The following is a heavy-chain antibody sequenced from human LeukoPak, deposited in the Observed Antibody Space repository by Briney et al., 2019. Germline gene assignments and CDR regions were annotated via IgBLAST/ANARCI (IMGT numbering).Heavy chain of an antibody. CDR3: ATDQQWQLLGY. D-gene: IGHD6-19*01. J-gene: IGHJ4*02. CDR2: VDPEDDET. CDR1: GNTLSELS. Sequence: GASVKVSCKVSGNTLSELSMRWVRQAPGKGLEWMGGVDPEDDETIYAQKFQGRVTMTEDTSTDTAYMELSSLRSEDTAVYYCATDQQWQLLGYWGQGTLVTVSS. V-gene: IGHV1-24*01.